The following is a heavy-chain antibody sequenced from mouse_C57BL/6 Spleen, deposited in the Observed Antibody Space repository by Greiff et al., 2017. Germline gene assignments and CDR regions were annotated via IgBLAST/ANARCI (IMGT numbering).Heavy chain of an antibody. CDR1: GYAFTNYL. D-gene: IGHD2-5*01. V-gene: IGHV1-54*01. J-gene: IGHJ2*01. Sequence: VQLQQSGAELVRPGTSVKVSCKASGYAFTNYLIEWVKQRPGQGLEWIGVINPGSGGTNYNEKFKGKATLTADKSSSTAYMQLSSLTSEGSAVYFCARSGSIVTTRYFDYWGQGTTLTVSS. CDR3: ARSGSIVTTRYFDY. CDR2: INPGSGGT.